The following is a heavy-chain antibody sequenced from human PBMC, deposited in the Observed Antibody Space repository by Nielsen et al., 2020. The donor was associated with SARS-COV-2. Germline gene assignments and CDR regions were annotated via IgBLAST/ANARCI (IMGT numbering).Heavy chain of an antibody. J-gene: IGHJ6*02. CDR1: GYTLTELS. Sequence: ASVKVSCKVSGYTLTELSMHWVRQAPGKGLEWMGGFDPEDGETIYAQKFQGRVTMTRDTSTSTVYMELSSLRSKDTAVYYCARPTGTRYYYGMDVWGQGTTVTVSS. CDR2: FDPEDGET. V-gene: IGHV1-24*01. D-gene: IGHD1-7*01. CDR3: ARPTGTRYYYGMDV.